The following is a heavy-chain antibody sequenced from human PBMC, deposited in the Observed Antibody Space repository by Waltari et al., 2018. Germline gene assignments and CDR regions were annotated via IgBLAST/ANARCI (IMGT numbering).Heavy chain of an antibody. J-gene: IGHJ3*02. V-gene: IGHV3-21*01. D-gene: IGHD3-22*01. Sequence: EVRLVESGGGLVRPGESLRLSCAASGFTFSYYTMNWVRQAPGKGGGWISFSTSDCTHTTYADSMRGRLTIARDNAKNLLFLQINSLRVDDTSVYYCARDRRPTMILGSGAFDIWGQGTVVNVSS. CDR3: ARDRRPTMILGSGAFDI. CDR1: GFTFSYYT. CDR2: STSDCTHT.